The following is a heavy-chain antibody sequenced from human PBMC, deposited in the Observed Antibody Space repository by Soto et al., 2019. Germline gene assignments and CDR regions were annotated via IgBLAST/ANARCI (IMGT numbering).Heavy chain of an antibody. J-gene: IGHJ4*02. V-gene: IGHV3-30-3*01. D-gene: IGHD5-12*01. Sequence: QVQLVESGGGVVQPGRSLRLSCVAAGFTFSNYAMHWVRQAPGKGLEWVAMISYDGTNEFYADSVKGRFTISRANSKNMMYLQMNCLRGDDTAVYSCARGGYSGYALDYWGQGTPVTVSS. CDR3: ARGGYSGYALDY. CDR2: ISYDGTNE. CDR1: GFTFSNYA.